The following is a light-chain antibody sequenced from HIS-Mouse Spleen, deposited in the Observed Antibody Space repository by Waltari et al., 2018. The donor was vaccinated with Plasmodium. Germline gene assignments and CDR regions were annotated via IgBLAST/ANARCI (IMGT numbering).Light chain of an antibody. Sequence: DIVMTQSPDSLAVSLRERATINCKSSQSVLYSSNNKNYLAWYQKKPGPPLKLRIYWATTRESGIPDRFRGSGSGAAFYLTYSSLQAEDVAVYYCQKYYSTPWTFGQGTKVEIK. CDR2: WAT. CDR3: QKYYSTPWT. V-gene: IGKV4-1*01. J-gene: IGKJ1*01. CDR1: QSVLYSSNNKNY.